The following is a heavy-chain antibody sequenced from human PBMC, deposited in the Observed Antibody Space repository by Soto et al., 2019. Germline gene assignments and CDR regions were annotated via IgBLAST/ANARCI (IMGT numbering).Heavy chain of an antibody. CDR1: GYTFTSYD. CDR2: MNPNSGNT. Sequence: RASVKVSCKASGYTFTSYDINWVRQATGQGLEWMGWMNPNSGNTGYAQKFQGRVTMTRNTSISTAYMELSSLRSEDTAVYYCARPTSFHYYYYMDVWGKGTTVTVSS. CDR3: ARPTSFHYYYYMDV. J-gene: IGHJ6*03. V-gene: IGHV1-8*01. D-gene: IGHD1-26*01.